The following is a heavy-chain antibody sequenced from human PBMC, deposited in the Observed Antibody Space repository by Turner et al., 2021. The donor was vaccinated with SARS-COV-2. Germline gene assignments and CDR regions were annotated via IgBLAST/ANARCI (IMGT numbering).Heavy chain of an antibody. CDR2: ISWNSGSI. V-gene: IGHV3-9*01. Sequence: VQLVESGGDVVQPGRSLRLSCAASGFTFDDYAMHWVRQAPGKGLEWVSRISWNSGSIVYADSVKGRFTISRDNAKNSLYLQMNSLRAEDTALYYCAKSSKLLRFLEWLPEDYYYGMDVWGQGTTVTVSS. J-gene: IGHJ6*02. CDR1: GFTFDDYA. D-gene: IGHD3-3*01. CDR3: AKSSKLLRFLEWLPEDYYYGMDV.